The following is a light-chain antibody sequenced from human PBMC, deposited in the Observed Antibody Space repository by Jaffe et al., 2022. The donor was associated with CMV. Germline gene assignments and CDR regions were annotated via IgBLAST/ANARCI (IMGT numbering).Light chain of an antibody. CDR3: QQYGTSPET. CDR1: QSINNNY. CDR2: DAW. J-gene: IGKJ2*01. Sequence: EIVLTQSPGTLALSLGERVTLSCRASQSINNNYLVWYQQKPGQAPRLLIYDAWNRATDIPERFSGSGSGTDFTLTISRLEPEDSAVYFCQQYGTSPETFGQGTKLEIK. V-gene: IGKV3-20*01.